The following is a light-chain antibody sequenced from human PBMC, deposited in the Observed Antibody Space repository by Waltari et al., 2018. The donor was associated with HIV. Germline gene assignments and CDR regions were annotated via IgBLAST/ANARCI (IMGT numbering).Light chain of an antibody. J-gene: IGLJ2*01. V-gene: IGLV3-21*02. CDR3: QVWDMNADLPI. CDR2: DDD. Sequence: SYVVTQPPSLSVAPGQTARITCGGDKIGRKSVHWYQQKPGQAPVLVIFDDDDRPSGSPDVFSGSNSGNTATLTITRVEAGHEADYYCQVWDMNADLPILGGGTTLTVL. CDR1: KIGRKS.